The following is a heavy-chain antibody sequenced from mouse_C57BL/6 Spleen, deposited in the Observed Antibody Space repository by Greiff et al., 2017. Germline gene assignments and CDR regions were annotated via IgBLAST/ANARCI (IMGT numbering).Heavy chain of an antibody. CDR3: VRAPYDFYAMDY. J-gene: IGHJ4*01. CDR1: GFSFNTYA. V-gene: IGHV10-1*01. D-gene: IGHD2-3*01. CDR2: IRSKSNNYAT. Sequence: EVKLVESGGGLVQPKGSLKLSCAASGFSFNTYAMNWVRQAPGKGLEWVARIRSKSNNYATYYADSVKDRFTISRDDSESMLYLQMNNLKTEDTAMYHCVRAPYDFYAMDYWGQGTSVTVSS.